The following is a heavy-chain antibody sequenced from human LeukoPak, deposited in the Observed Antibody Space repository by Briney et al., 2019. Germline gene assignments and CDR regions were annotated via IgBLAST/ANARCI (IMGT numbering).Heavy chain of an antibody. CDR2: ISAYNGDT. D-gene: IGHD6-6*01. Sequence: ASVKVSCKASGYTFTSYGFSWVRQAPGQGLEWMGRISAYNGDTNYAQQLQGRVTMTTDTSTSTAYMELRSLRSDDTAVYYCARVCSSSAHYYYYYIDVWGKGTTVTVS. J-gene: IGHJ6*03. CDR3: ARVCSSSAHYYYYYIDV. V-gene: IGHV1-18*01. CDR1: GYTFTSYG.